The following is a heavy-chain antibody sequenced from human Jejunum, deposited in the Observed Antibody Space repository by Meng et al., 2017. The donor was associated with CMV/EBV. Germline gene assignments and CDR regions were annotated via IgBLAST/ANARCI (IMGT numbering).Heavy chain of an antibody. V-gene: IGHV1-18*01. CDR2: ISTYNGNT. Sequence: GYTFTSYGISWVRQAPGQGLEWMGWISTYNGNTHYAQKLQGRATMTTDTSTSTAYMEVRSLKSDDTAVYYCARGVVTMTRFYFDYWGQGTLVTVSS. CDR3: ARGVVTMTRFYFDY. CDR1: GYTFTSYG. J-gene: IGHJ4*02. D-gene: IGHD2-21*02.